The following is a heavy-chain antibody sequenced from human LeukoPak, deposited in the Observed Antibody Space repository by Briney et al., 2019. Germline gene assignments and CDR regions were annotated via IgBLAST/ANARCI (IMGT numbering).Heavy chain of an antibody. CDR2: IYNSGST. J-gene: IGHJ4*02. CDR1: GGSISSYNW. CDR3: ARSMVRGIITGVFDC. D-gene: IGHD3-10*01. Sequence: TSETLSLTCAASGGSISSYNWSCWLHHPPEKRQEWIGEIYNSGSTYYTPSLRGRVTISRDTAKNSFSLNLSSVTAADTAVYYWARSMVRGIITGVFDCWGQGTLVTVSS. V-gene: IGHV4-4*02.